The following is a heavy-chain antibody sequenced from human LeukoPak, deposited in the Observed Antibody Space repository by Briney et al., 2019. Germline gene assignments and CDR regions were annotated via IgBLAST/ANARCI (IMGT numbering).Heavy chain of an antibody. Sequence: SETLSLTCAVYGGSFSGYYWSWIRQAPGKGLEWIGSIYYSGSTYYNPSLKSRVTISVDTSKNQFSLKLSSVTAADTAVYYCARDTHYSSSWLDAFDIWGQGTMVTVSS. J-gene: IGHJ3*02. CDR3: ARDTHYSSSWLDAFDI. V-gene: IGHV4-34*01. D-gene: IGHD6-13*01. CDR2: IYYSGST. CDR1: GGSFSGYY.